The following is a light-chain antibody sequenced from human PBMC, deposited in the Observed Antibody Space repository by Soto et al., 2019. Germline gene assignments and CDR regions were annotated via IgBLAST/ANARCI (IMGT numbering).Light chain of an antibody. CDR2: DAS. J-gene: IGKJ2*01. CDR1: QSISSW. V-gene: IGKV1-5*01. Sequence: DIQMTQSASTLSASLGDRVIITCPASQSISSWLAWYQQKPGKAPKLLIYDASSLESGVPSRFSGSGSGTEFTLTISSLQPDDFATYYCQQYNSYSPYTLGQGTKVDI. CDR3: QQYNSYSPYT.